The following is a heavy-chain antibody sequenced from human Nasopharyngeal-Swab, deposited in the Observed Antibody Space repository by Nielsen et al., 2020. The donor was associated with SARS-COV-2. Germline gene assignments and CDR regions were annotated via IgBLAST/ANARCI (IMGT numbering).Heavy chain of an antibody. CDR2: IGDKAHNYAT. D-gene: IGHD4/OR15-4a*01. CDR3: TTDYYFDY. V-gene: IGHV3-73*01. CDR1: GFVFSGSA. Sequence: GESPKISCAASGFVFSGSAIHWVRQASGKGLEWVGRIGDKAHNYATTYAASVKGRFTISRDDPKNTAFLQMDSLNTEDTALYYCTTDYYFDYWGQGTLVTVSS. J-gene: IGHJ4*02.